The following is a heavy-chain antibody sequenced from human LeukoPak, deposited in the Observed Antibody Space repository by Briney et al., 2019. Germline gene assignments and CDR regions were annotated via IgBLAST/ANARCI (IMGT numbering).Heavy chain of an antibody. D-gene: IGHD2-15*01. V-gene: IGHV3-9*01. J-gene: IGHJ4*02. CDR2: ISWNTGTI. CDR1: GFTFHNYA. CDR3: EKDGDSTDAIDY. Sequence: PGGSLRLSCAASGFTFHNYAMHWVRQAPGKGLEWVSGISWNTGTIGYADSVKGRFTISRDNAKNSLYLQMNSLRAEDTAVYYCEKDGDSTDAIDYWGQGTLVTVSS.